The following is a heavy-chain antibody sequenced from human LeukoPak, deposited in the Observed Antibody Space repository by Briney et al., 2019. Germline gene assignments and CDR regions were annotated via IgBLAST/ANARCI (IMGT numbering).Heavy chain of an antibody. Sequence: SETLSLTCTVSGGSVSNYYWSWIRQSPGKGLEWIGYIYYTETRYNPSLKSRVTISADTSKNQFSLKLYSVTAADTAVYYCATRKLGNDYWGQGILVTVSS. V-gene: IGHV4-59*02. CDR1: GGSVSNYY. D-gene: IGHD7-27*01. CDR2: IYYTET. CDR3: ATRKLGNDY. J-gene: IGHJ4*02.